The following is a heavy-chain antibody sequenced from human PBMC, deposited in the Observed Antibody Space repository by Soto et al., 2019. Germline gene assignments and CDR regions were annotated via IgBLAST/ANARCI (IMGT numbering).Heavy chain of an antibody. D-gene: IGHD2-15*01. CDR3: ARGGYCSGGSCYRDWFDP. Sequence: GASVKVSCKASGYTFTSYDMNWVRQATGQGLEWMGWMNPNSGNTGYAQKFQGRVTMTRNTSISTAYMELSSLRSEDTAVYYCARGGYCSGGSCYRDWFDPWGQGTLVTVSS. V-gene: IGHV1-8*01. CDR2: MNPNSGNT. J-gene: IGHJ5*02. CDR1: GYTFTSYD.